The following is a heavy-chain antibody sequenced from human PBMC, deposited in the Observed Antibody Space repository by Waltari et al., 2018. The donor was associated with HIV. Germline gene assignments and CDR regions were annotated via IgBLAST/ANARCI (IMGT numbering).Heavy chain of an antibody. CDR2: FFIDDTV. J-gene: IGHJ5*02. V-gene: IGHV3-53*02. CDR3: AIGVRYLGP. D-gene: IGHD2-8*01. CDR1: NGTIGNNY. Sequence: VTTGGKVIQPGGSLRLSCVGSNGTIGNNYVSWVRQSPEKGLAWVSVFFIDDTVHYSHSGGGRFVISRVRSKNTISLLMNNLLFEDTAVYYWAIGVRYLGPWGQGTLVTVS.